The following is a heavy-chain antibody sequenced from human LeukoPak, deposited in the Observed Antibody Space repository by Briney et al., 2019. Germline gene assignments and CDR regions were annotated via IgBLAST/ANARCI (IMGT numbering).Heavy chain of an antibody. CDR3: ARLLGGGPAATPFDY. J-gene: IGHJ4*02. Sequence: GESLKISCKGSGYIFTGYWIGWVRQMPGKGLEWMGIIYPGDSDTRYSPSFEGKVTISADRSISPAFLQWSRLQASGTAIYYCARLLGGGPAATPFDYWGQGTLLAVSS. CDR1: GYIFTGYW. CDR2: IYPGDSDT. D-gene: IGHD2-2*01. V-gene: IGHV5-51*01.